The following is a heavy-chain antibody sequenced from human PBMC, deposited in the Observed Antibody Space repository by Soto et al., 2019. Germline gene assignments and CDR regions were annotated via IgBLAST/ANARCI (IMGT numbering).Heavy chain of an antibody. CDR1: GYTLTELS. V-gene: IGHV1-24*01. D-gene: IGHD6-19*01. Sequence: ASVKVSCKVSGYTLTELSMHWVRQAPGKGLEWMGGFDPEDGETIYTQKFQGRVTMTEDTSTDTAYMELSSLRSEDTAVYYCATLGPYSSGWYAFDIWGQGTMVTVSS. CDR2: FDPEDGET. CDR3: ATLGPYSSGWYAFDI. J-gene: IGHJ3*02.